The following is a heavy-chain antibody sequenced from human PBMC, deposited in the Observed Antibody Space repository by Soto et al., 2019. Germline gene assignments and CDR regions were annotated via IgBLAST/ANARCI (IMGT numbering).Heavy chain of an antibody. CDR3: ARDLRYCSGGSCYSDGFDP. V-gene: IGHV1-69*13. CDR1: GGTFSSYA. D-gene: IGHD2-15*01. J-gene: IGHJ5*02. CDR2: IIPIFGTA. Sequence: SVKVSCKASGGTFSSYAISWVRQAPGQGLEWMGGIIPIFGTANYAQKFQGRVTITADESTGTAYMELSSLRSEDTAVYYCARDLRYCSGGSCYSDGFDPWGQGTLVTVSS.